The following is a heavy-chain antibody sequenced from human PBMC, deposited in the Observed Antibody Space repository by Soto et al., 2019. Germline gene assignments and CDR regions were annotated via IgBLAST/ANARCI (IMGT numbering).Heavy chain of an antibody. Sequence: ASVKVSCKASGYTFPSYGISWVRQAPGQGLEWMGWISAYNGNTNYAQKLQGRVTMTTDTSTSTAYMELRSLRSDDTAVYYCARDSAYYDFWSGYYNPAAFDIWGQGTMVTVSS. CDR2: ISAYNGNT. CDR3: ARDSAYYDFWSGYYNPAAFDI. D-gene: IGHD3-3*01. CDR1: GYTFPSYG. J-gene: IGHJ3*02. V-gene: IGHV1-18*01.